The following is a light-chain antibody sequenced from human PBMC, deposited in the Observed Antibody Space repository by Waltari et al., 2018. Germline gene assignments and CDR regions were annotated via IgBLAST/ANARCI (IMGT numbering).Light chain of an antibody. J-gene: IGLJ2*01. Sequence: QSVLTQPPSASGSPGQTVTITCSAGESNIGTETGDWYQHVPGTAPKLLLHTDNQRSSGVPDRFSGSKSGTSASLAISGLQSGDEADYYCATWDDTRGGRVLFGGGTKLTVL. V-gene: IGLV1-44*01. CDR1: ESNIGTET. CDR2: TDN. CDR3: ATWDDTRGGRVL.